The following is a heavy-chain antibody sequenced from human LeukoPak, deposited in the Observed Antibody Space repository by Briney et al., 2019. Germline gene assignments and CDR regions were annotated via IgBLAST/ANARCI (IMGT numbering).Heavy chain of an antibody. J-gene: IGHJ4*02. CDR1: GGTFSSYA. CDR2: IIPIFGTA. CDR3: ARESVPPYCGGDCCLDY. Sequence: SVKISCKASGGTFSSYAISWVRQAPGQGLEWMGRIIPIFGTANYAQKFQGRVTITTDESTSTAYMELSSLRSEDTAVYYCARESVPPYCGGDCCLDYWGQGTLVTVSS. D-gene: IGHD2-21*02. V-gene: IGHV1-69*05.